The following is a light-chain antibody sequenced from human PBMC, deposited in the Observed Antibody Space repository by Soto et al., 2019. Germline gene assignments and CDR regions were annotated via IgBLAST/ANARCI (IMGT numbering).Light chain of an antibody. J-gene: IGKJ5*01. V-gene: IGKV1-39*01. CDR2: AAS. CDR1: PSIGTY. Sequence: DIQMTQSPSSLSASVGDRVTITCRASPSIGTYLNWYQHKLGKAPKLLIYAASSLQGGVPSRFTGSGSGTDFTLNINSLQPEDFATYFCQQSYSIPITFGQGTRLEIK. CDR3: QQSYSIPIT.